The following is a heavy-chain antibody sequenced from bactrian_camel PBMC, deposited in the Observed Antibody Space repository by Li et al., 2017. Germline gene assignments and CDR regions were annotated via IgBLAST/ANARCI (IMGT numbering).Heavy chain of an antibody. CDR1: GFFFSSYY. V-gene: IGHV3-2*01. J-gene: IGHJ4*01. CDR2: IKSDSSDT. CDR3: ATELSKDPNY. Sequence: HVQLVESGGGLVQPGGSLRFSCAASGFFFSSYYMNWVRQAPGKGLEWVSSIKSDSSDTYYVDSVKGRFTISRDNAKNTVYLQMNSLKSEDTALYYCATELSKDPNYSGQGTQVTVS.